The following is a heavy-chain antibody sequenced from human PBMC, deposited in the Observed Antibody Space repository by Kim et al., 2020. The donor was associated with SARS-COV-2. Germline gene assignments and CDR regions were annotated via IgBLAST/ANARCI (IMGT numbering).Heavy chain of an antibody. CDR1: GGSFSGYY. CDR2: INHSGST. Sequence: SETLSLTCAVYGGSFSGYYWSWIRQPPGKGLEWIGEINHSGSTNYNPSLESRVTISVDTSKNQFSLKLTSVTAADTAVYYCARTVVVVPAAIFNPYYYYYMDVWGKGTTVTVSS. V-gene: IGHV4-34*01. D-gene: IGHD2-2*01. J-gene: IGHJ6*03. CDR3: ARTVVVVPAAIFNPYYYYYMDV.